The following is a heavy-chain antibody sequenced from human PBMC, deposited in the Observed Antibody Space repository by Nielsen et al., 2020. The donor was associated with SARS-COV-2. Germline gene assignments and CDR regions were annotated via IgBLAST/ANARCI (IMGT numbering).Heavy chain of an antibody. Sequence: WIRQPPGKRLEWVAVIWYDGSNKYYADSVKGRFTISRDNSKNTLYLQMNSLRAEDTAVYYCARAPVNYDFWSGYSDYFDYWGQGTLVTVSS. J-gene: IGHJ4*02. CDR3: ARAPVNYDFWSGYSDYFDY. V-gene: IGHV3-33*01. CDR2: IWYDGSNK. D-gene: IGHD3-3*01.